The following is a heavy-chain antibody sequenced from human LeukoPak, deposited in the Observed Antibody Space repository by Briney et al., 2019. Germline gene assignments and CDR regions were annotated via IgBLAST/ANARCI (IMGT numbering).Heavy chain of an antibody. CDR3: ARDRFALWSQW. J-gene: IGHJ4*02. D-gene: IGHD1-26*01. V-gene: IGHV3-7*01. CDR1: GFTFSSYA. Sequence: PGGSLKLSCAASGFTFSSYAMSWVRQAPGKGLEWVANIKQDGSEKYYVDSVKGRFTISRDNAKNSLYLQMSSLRAEDTAVYYCARDRFALWSQWGGQGTLVTVSS. CDR2: IKQDGSEK.